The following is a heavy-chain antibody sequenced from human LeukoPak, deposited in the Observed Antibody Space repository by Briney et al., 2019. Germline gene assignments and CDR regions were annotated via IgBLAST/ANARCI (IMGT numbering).Heavy chain of an antibody. CDR2: INPSGDST. CDR3: ARGGHVRVYDNSAYYGHE. Sequence: ASVKVSCKASGDTFTSYYMHWVRQAPGQGLEWMGIINPSGDSTSSAQTFQGRVTMTRDMSTSTVYMELSSLRSEDTAIYYCARGGHVRVYDNSAYYGHEWGQGTLLTVSS. CDR1: GDTFTSYY. D-gene: IGHD3-22*01. J-gene: IGHJ4*02. V-gene: IGHV1-46*01.